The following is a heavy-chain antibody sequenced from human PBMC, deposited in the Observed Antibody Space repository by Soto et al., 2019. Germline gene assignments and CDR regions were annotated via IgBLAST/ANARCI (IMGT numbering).Heavy chain of an antibody. CDR1: GFTFSSYG. D-gene: IGHD3-22*01. J-gene: IGHJ4*02. CDR3: AKDCDRRYDSSGYYPVTFDY. V-gene: IGHV3-30*18. Sequence: GGSLRLSCAASGFTFSSYGMHWVRQAPGKGLEWVAVISYDGSNKYYADSVKGRFTISRDNSKNTLYLQMNSLRAEDTAVYYCAKDCDRRYDSSGYYPVTFDYWGQGTLVTVSS. CDR2: ISYDGSNK.